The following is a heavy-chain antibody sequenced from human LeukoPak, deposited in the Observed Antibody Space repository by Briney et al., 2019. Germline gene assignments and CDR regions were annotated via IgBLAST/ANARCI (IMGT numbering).Heavy chain of an antibody. D-gene: IGHD3-3*01. CDR2: ISAYNGNT. Sequence: ASVKVSCKASGYTFTSYGISWVRQAPGQGLEWMGWISAYNGNTNYAQKLQGRVTMTTDTSTSTAYMELRSLRSDDTAVYYCAREEGYYDFWSGYSEKGNYFDYWGQGTLVTVSS. J-gene: IGHJ4*02. CDR1: GYTFTSYG. CDR3: AREEGYYDFWSGYSEKGNYFDY. V-gene: IGHV1-18*01.